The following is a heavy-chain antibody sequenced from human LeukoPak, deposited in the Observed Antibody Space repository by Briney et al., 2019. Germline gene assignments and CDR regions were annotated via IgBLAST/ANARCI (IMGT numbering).Heavy chain of an antibody. CDR2: IFYSGTT. J-gene: IGHJ5*02. CDR3: ARGKNYYGSGSYYNAKPRPLNWFDP. D-gene: IGHD3-10*01. Sequence: SETLSLTCTVSGDSISNNLYYWGWVRQPPGKGLEWLGTIFYSGTTYYNPSLKSRLTMSVDTSKNQFSLKLNSVAAADTAVYYCARGKNYYGSGSYYNAKPRPLNWFDPWGQGTLVTVSS. V-gene: IGHV4-39*01. CDR1: GDSISNNLYY.